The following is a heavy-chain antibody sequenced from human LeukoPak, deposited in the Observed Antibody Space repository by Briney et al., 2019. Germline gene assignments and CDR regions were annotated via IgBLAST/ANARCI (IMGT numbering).Heavy chain of an antibody. CDR2: IAGDGSST. V-gene: IGHV3-74*01. J-gene: IGHJ4*02. CDR3: ARGRPHGNDY. CDR1: GLTFSSHW. D-gene: IGHD4-23*01. Sequence: PGGSLRLTCAASGLTFSSHWMHWVRQAPGKGLVWVSRIAGDGSSTTYADPVKGRFSISRDNAKNTLYLQMNSLRVEDTAVYYCARGRPHGNDYWGQGTLVTVSS.